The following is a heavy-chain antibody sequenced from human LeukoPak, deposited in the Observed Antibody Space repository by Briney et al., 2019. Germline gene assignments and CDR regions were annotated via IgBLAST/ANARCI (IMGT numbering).Heavy chain of an antibody. J-gene: IGHJ4*02. CDR3: AKGSGYYGSGSYSLDY. V-gene: IGHV3-23*01. CDR2: ISGGGGNT. Sequence: QPGGSLRLSCAASGFTFSSYAMSWVRQAPGKGLEWVSAISGGGGNTYYADSVKGRFTISRDNSRNTLSLQMNSLRAEDTAVYYCAKGSGYYGSGSYSLDYWGQGTLVTVSS. CDR1: GFTFSSYA. D-gene: IGHD3-10*01.